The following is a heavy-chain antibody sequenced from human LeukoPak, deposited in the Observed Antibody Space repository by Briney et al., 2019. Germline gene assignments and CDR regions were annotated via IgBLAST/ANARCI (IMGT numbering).Heavy chain of an antibody. V-gene: IGHV4-59*01. CDR2: IYYRVTS. Sequence: SETLSLTCTVSGDSISTYYWSWIRQPPGKGLEWIGYIYYRVTSDYNPSLKSRVTMSVDMSTRQISLKLSSVTAADTAVYYCAREGNGSYYDYWGQGTLVTVSS. CDR1: GDSISTYY. CDR3: AREGNGSYYDY. J-gene: IGHJ4*02. D-gene: IGHD4-23*01.